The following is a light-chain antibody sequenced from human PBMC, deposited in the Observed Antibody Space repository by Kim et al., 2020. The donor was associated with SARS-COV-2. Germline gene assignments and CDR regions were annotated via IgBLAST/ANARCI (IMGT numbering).Light chain of an antibody. CDR1: SSDVGYYNY. CDR2: EVS. Sequence: GQSVTISCTGTSSDVGYYNYVSWYQQHPGKAPKLMIYEVSKRPSGVPDRFSGSKSGNTASLTVSGLQAEDEADYYCSSYAGSNSWVFDGGTQLTVL. CDR3: SSYAGSNSWV. V-gene: IGLV2-8*01. J-gene: IGLJ3*02.